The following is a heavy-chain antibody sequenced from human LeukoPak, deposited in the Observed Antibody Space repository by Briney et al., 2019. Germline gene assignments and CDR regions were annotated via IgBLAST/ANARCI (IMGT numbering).Heavy chain of an antibody. CDR2: IYPGDSET. D-gene: IGHD2-15*01. CDR1: GYRYTSYW. Sequence: GESLKISCKGSGYRYTSYWIGWVRQMPGKGLEWMGIIYPGDSETRYSPSFQGHVTISADKSISAAYLQWSGLKASDTAMYYCARRYCSGGSRSSTGDWFDPWGQGTLVTVSS. J-gene: IGHJ5*02. CDR3: ARRYCSGGSRSSTGDWFDP. V-gene: IGHV5-51*01.